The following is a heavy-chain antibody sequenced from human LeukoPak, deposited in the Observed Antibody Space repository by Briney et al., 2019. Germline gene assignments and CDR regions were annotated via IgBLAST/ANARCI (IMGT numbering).Heavy chain of an antibody. CDR1: GYTFTTYG. D-gene: IGHD2-2*01. Sequence: GASVKVSCKASGYTFTTYGISWVRQAPGQGLEWMGWISAYNGNTNYAQKLQGRVTMTRDTSISTAYMELSRLRSDDTAVYYCARVGGGGIVVVPAATPGWENWFDPWGQGTLVTVSS. V-gene: IGHV1-18*01. CDR3: ARVGGGGIVVVPAATPGWENWFDP. J-gene: IGHJ5*02. CDR2: ISAYNGNT.